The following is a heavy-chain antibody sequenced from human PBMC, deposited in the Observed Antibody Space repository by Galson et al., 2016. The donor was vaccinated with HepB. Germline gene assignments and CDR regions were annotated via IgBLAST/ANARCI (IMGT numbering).Heavy chain of an antibody. D-gene: IGHD3-3*01. CDR2: ITPIFGTP. CDR3: ATKDGTNFFGAFEI. J-gene: IGHJ3*02. V-gene: IGHV1-69*13. Sequence: SVTVSCKASGGTFSSYAISWVRQAPGQGPECMGGITPIFGTPKYAPRFQGRVTMTSDESSSTTYMELSSPRSEDTAVYYCATKDGTNFFGAFEIWGQGTAVSVSS. CDR1: GGTFSSYA.